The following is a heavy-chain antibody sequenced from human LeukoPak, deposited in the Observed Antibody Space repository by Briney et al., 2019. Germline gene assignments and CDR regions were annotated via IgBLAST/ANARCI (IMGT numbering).Heavy chain of an antibody. Sequence: SETLSLTCAVSGGSISSSNWWSWVRQPPGKGLEWIGEIYHSGSTNYNPSLKSRVTISVDKSKNQFSLKLSSVTAADTAVYYCARDPLDGGNGMDVWGQGTTVTVSS. CDR2: IYHSGST. D-gene: IGHD4-23*01. CDR1: GGSISSSNW. J-gene: IGHJ6*02. CDR3: ARDPLDGGNGMDV. V-gene: IGHV4-4*02.